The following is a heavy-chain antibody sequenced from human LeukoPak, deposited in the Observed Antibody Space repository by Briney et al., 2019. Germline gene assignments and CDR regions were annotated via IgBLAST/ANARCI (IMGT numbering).Heavy chain of an antibody. J-gene: IGHJ4*02. CDR2: FDPEDGET. D-gene: IGHD3-22*01. V-gene: IGHV1-24*01. Sequence: ASVKVSCKVSGYTLTELSMHWVRQAPGKRLEWMGGFDPEDGETIYAQKFQGRVTMTEDTSTDTAYMELSSLRSEDTAVYYCASTPDYYDSSGYYYWGQGTLVTVSS. CDR3: ASTPDYYDSSGYYY. CDR1: GYTLTELS.